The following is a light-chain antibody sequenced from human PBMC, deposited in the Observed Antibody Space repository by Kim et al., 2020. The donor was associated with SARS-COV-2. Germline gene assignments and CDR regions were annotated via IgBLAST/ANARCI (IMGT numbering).Light chain of an antibody. Sequence: SYELTQPPSVSVSPGQTASITCSGDKLDDKYVAWYQQKPGQSPVLIIYQDAKRPSGIPERFSGFNSGSTATLTISGTQALDEADYYCQAWDSGTAGVFGGGTQLTVL. J-gene: IGLJ3*02. CDR2: QDA. V-gene: IGLV3-1*01. CDR1: KLDDKY. CDR3: QAWDSGTAGV.